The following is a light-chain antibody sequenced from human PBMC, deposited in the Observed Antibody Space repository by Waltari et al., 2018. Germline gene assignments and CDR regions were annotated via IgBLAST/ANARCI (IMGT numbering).Light chain of an antibody. CDR3: KQSYTTPWT. CDR1: QTISGY. Sequence: DIQMTQSPSSLSASVGDRITITCRAGQTISGYLNWYQQKSGIAPKLLIYAASSLQSGVPSRFSGSGSGTDFTLTINSLQPEDSATYYCKQSYTTPWTFGQGTKVEVK. V-gene: IGKV1-39*01. J-gene: IGKJ1*01. CDR2: AAS.